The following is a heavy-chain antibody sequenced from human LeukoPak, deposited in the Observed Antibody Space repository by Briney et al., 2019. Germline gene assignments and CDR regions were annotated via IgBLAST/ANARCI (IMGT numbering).Heavy chain of an antibody. V-gene: IGHV3-48*03. D-gene: IGHD4-23*01. CDR1: GFSFSTYE. CDR2: ISSSAGSI. J-gene: IGHJ4*02. Sequence: GGSLRLSCAASGFSFSTYEMNWVRQAPGKGLEWVSYISSSAGSIYYADSVKGRFTISRDNVKNSLYLQMNSLKTEDTAVYYCTRDYGGFDYWGQGTLVTVSS. CDR3: TRDYGGFDY.